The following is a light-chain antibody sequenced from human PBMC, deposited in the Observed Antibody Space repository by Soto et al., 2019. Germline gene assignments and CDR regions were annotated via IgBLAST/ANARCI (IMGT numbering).Light chain of an antibody. CDR1: QSVSSSY. V-gene: IGKV3-20*01. J-gene: IGKJ4*01. CDR2: GAS. CDR3: QQYGSSPRVT. Sequence: EIVLTQSPGTLSLSPGERATLSCRASQSVSSSYLARYQQKPGQAPRLLIYGASSRATGIPDRFSGSGSGTDFTITISRMEPEDFAVYYCQQYGSSPRVTFGGGTKVEIK.